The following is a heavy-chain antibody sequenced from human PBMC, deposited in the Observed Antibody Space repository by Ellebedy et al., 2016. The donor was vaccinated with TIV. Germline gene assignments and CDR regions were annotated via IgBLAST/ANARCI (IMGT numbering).Heavy chain of an antibody. CDR3: ARLIGGTCQCAFDI. J-gene: IGHJ3*02. CDR1: GFTISRHW. D-gene: IGHD2-15*01. CDR2: INQDGGEK. Sequence: PGGSLRLSCAASGFTISRHWMSWVRQGPGRGLEWVANINQDGGEKNYVDSVRGRFTISRDNAKNSLYLQINSLRAEDTAVYYCARLIGGTCQCAFDIWGQGTMVTVSS. V-gene: IGHV3-7*01.